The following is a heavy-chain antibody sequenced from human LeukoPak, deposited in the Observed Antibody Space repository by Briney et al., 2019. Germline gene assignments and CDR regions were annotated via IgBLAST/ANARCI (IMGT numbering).Heavy chain of an antibody. J-gene: IGHJ4*02. Sequence: GGSLRLSCAASGFTFSSYSMNWVRQAPGKGLEWVSYISSSGSTVYYADSVKGRFTISRDNAKNSLYLQMNSLRAEDTALYYCAKALGIAVAGPPGDYWGQGTLVTVSS. V-gene: IGHV3-48*04. CDR1: GFTFSSYS. CDR3: AKALGIAVAGPPGDY. CDR2: ISSSGSTV. D-gene: IGHD6-19*01.